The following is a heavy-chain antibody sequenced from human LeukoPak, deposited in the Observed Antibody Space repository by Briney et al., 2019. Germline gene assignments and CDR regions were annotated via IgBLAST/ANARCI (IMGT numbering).Heavy chain of an antibody. D-gene: IGHD6-13*01. Sequence: PSETLSLTCAVYGGSFSGYYWTWIRQPPGKGLEWIGEINHSGSTNYNASLKSRVTISVDTSKNQFSLRLSPVTAADTAVYYCARVGIPGIAAAGGDWGQGTLVTVSS. J-gene: IGHJ4*02. CDR2: INHSGST. CDR1: GGSFSGYY. V-gene: IGHV4-34*01. CDR3: ARVGIPGIAAAGGD.